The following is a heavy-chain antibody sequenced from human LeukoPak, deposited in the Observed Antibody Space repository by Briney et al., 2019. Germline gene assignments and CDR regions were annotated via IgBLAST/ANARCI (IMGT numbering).Heavy chain of an antibody. CDR1: GFTFSSYS. CDR3: ARASSGSGSYPFDY. V-gene: IGHV3-21*01. D-gene: IGHD1-26*01. Sequence: PGGSLRLSCAASGFTFSSYSMNWVRQAPGKGLEWVSSISSSSSYIYYADSVKGRFTISRDNAKNSLYLQMNSLRAEDTAVYYCARASSGSGSYPFDYWGQGTLVTVSS. CDR2: ISSSSSYI. J-gene: IGHJ4*02.